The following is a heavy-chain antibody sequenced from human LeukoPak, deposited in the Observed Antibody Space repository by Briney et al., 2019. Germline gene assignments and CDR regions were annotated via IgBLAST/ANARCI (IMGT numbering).Heavy chain of an antibody. J-gene: IGHJ4*02. D-gene: IGHD3-9*01. Sequence: GGSLRLSCAASGFTFSSYEMNWVRQAPGKGLEWVSYISSSGSTIYYADSVKGRFTISRDNSQNTLSLQMNSLRAEDTAVYYCVRDADWAFDYWGQEIPVTVS. V-gene: IGHV3-48*03. CDR1: GFTFSSYE. CDR3: VRDADWAFDY. CDR2: ISSSGSTI.